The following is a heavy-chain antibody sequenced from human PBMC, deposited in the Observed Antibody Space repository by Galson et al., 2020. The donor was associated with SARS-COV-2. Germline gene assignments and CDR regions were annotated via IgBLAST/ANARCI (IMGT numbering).Heavy chain of an antibody. CDR3: ASQPWGAAATSDYYYMDV. V-gene: IGHV3-30*01. D-gene: IGHD6-13*01. Sequence: GGSLRLSCAASGFTFSSYAMHWVRQAPGKGLEWVAVISYDGSNKYYADSVKGRFTISRDNSKNTLYLQMNSLRAEDTAVYYCASQPWGAAATSDYYYMDVWGKGTTVTVSS. CDR2: ISYDGSNK. CDR1: GFTFSSYA. J-gene: IGHJ6*03.